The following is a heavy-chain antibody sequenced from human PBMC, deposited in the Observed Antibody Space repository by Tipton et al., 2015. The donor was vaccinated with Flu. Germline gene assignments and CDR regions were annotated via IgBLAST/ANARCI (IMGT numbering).Heavy chain of an antibody. Sequence: QVQLVQSGAEVKKPGSSVKVSCKASGDTFSTYAISWVRQAPGQGLEWMGGIIPIFGRANYAQNFQGRVTITADETTSTAYMELNSLNSEDTAVFFCARDLTVLGGGSFQHWGQGTLVLVSS. CDR1: GDTFSTYA. CDR3: ARDLTVLGGGSFQH. J-gene: IGHJ1*01. D-gene: IGHD1-20*01. CDR2: IIPIFGRA. V-gene: IGHV1-69*01.